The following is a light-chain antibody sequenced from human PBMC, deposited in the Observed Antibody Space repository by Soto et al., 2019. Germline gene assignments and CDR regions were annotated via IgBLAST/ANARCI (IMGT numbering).Light chain of an antibody. CDR2: DAS. V-gene: IGKV3-20*01. CDR3: QPYGSSRT. CDR1: QTISNNY. Sequence: EIVLTQSPGTLSLSPGESATLSCRASQTISNNYLAWYQQKPGQAPRLLIYDASSRATGIPDRFSGSGSGTDFTLTISRLEPEDFAVYYCQPYGSSRTFGQGTKVEIK. J-gene: IGKJ1*01.